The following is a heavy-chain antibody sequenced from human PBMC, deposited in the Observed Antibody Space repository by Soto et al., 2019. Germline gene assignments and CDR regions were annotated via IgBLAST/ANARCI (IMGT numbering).Heavy chain of an antibody. CDR1: GFTFRNYA. CDR3: ARDPKTSGGQHWAFNYLDS. CDR2: ISYDGINE. Sequence: QVQLVESGGGVVQPGRSLRLSCAASGFTFRNYAMHWVRQAPGKGLEWVAVISYDGINEDYGDSVKGRFTISRDNSKSTLYLQVDSLRPEDAAVYYCARDPKTSGGQHWAFNYLDSWGQGTLVTVSS. V-gene: IGHV3-30-3*01. D-gene: IGHD7-27*01. J-gene: IGHJ4*02.